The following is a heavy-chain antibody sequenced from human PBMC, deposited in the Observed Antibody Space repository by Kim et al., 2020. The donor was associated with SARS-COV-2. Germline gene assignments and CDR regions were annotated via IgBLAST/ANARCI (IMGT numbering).Heavy chain of an antibody. J-gene: IGHJ5*02. CDR2: INHSGST. CDR3: AGSPLVVVAATYH. CDR1: GGSFSGYY. Sequence: SETLSLTCAVYGGSFSGYYWSWIRQPPGKGLEWIGEINHSGSTNYNPSLKSRVTISVDTSKNQFSLKLSSVTAADTAVYYCAGSPLVVVAATYHWGQGTLVTVSS. V-gene: IGHV4-34*01. D-gene: IGHD2-15*01.